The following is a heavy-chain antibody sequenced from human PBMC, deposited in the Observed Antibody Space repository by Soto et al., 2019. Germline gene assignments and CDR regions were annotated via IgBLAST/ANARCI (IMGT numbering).Heavy chain of an antibody. CDR1: GFSFSKYA. Sequence: DVQLLESGGGLVQPGGSLRLSCAASGFSFSKYAMIWVRQAPGKGQEWVSGITGSGGTMEYAASVKGRFTISRDNSKNTVHLQRNSLRAEDTAMYYCAKYAVNGDGLWLVADWGQGTLVTVS. V-gene: IGHV3-23*01. J-gene: IGHJ1*01. D-gene: IGHD2-21*02. CDR3: AKYAVNGDGLWLVAD. CDR2: ITGSGGTM.